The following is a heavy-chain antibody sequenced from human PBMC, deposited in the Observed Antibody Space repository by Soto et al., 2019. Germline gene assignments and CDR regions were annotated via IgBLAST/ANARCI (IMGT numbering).Heavy chain of an antibody. CDR3: AKDRPRITMVRGDIHMDV. J-gene: IGHJ6*03. CDR1: GFTFSSYA. Sequence: GGSLRLSCAASGFTFSSYAMSWVRQAPGKGLEWVSAISGSGGSTYYADSVKGRFTISRDNSKNTLYLQMNSLRAEDTAVYYCAKDRPRITMVRGDIHMDVWGKGTTVTVSS. V-gene: IGHV3-23*01. D-gene: IGHD3-10*01. CDR2: ISGSGGST.